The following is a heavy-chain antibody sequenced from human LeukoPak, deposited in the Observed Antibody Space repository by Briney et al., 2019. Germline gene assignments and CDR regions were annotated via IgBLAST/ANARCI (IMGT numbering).Heavy chain of an antibody. CDR3: ARRAGAYSHPYDY. CDR1: RFTVSTNS. D-gene: IGHD4/OR15-4a*01. V-gene: IGHV3-53*01. CDR2: IYSDNT. Sequence: GGSLRLSCTVSRFTVSTNSMSWVRQAPGKGLEWVSFIYSDNTHYSDSVKGRFTISRDNSKNTLYLQMNSLRAEDTAVYYCARRAGAYSHPYDYWGQGTLVTVSS. J-gene: IGHJ4*02.